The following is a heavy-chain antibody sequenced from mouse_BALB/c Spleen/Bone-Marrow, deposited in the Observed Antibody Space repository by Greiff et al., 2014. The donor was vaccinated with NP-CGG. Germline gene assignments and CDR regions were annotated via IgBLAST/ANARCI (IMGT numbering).Heavy chain of an antibody. Sequence: VQLQESGAELVKPGASVKLSCRVSGYTFTNYFAYWVKRRPGQGLEWIGEINPSNDTPNFNEKFKSKATLTVDKSSSTAYMQLSSLTSEDSAVYYCTRSGYYGYGWYFDVWGAGTTVTVSS. V-gene: IGHV1S81*02. CDR2: INPSNDTP. CDR1: GYTFTNYF. D-gene: IGHD1-2*01. CDR3: TRSGYYGYGWYFDV. J-gene: IGHJ1*01.